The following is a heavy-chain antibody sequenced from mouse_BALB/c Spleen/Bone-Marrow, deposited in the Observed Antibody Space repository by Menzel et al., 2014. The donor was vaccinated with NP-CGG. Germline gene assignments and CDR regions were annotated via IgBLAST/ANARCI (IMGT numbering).Heavy chain of an antibody. Sequence: EVLLEQSGGGLVKPGGSLKLSCAASGFTFKNYSMSWVRQTPEKRLEWVATITSGGSYTYYQDSMKGRFTITRDNAKNTLYLQMSSLRSEDTAVYYCASSIVYFGILDYWGLGTILTVSS. CDR1: GFTFKNYS. D-gene: IGHD1-1*01. J-gene: IGHJ2*01. CDR3: ASSIVYFGILDY. V-gene: IGHV5-9-1*01. CDR2: ITSGGSYT.